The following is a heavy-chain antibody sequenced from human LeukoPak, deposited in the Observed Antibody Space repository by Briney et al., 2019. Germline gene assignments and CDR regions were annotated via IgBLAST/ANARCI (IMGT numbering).Heavy chain of an antibody. CDR1: GGSISSSSYY. V-gene: IGHV4-39*01. D-gene: IGHD3-3*01. CDR3: ARHRGGLRFLEWLSYYFDY. CDR2: IYYSGST. Sequence: SETLSLTCTVSGGSISSSSYYWGWIRQPPGKGLEWIGSIYYSGSTYYDPSLKSRVTISVDTSKNQFSLKLSSVTAADTAVYYCARHRGGLRFLEWLSYYFDYWGQGTLVTVSS. J-gene: IGHJ4*02.